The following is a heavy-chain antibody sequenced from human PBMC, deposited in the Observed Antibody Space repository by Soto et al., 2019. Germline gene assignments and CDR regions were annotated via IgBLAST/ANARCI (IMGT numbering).Heavy chain of an antibody. CDR1: GYTFTSYY. CDR2: INPSGGST. J-gene: IGHJ5*02. CDR3: AGGGLELPWFDP. Sequence: GASVKVSCKASGYTFTSYYMHWVRQAPGQGLEWMGIINPSGGSTSYAQKFQGRVTMTRDTSTSAVYMELSSLRSEDTAVYYCAGGGLELPWFDPWGQGTLVTVSS. D-gene: IGHD1-7*01. V-gene: IGHV1-46*03.